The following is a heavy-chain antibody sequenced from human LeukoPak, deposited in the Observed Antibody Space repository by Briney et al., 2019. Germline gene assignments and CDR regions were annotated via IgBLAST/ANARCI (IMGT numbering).Heavy chain of an antibody. CDR2: INHSGST. Sequence: PSETLSLTCAVYGGSFSGYYWSWIRQPPGKGLEWIGEINHSGSTNYNPSLKSRVTISVDTSKNQFSLKLSSVTAADTAVYYCARAVRWLQLDGWGQGTLVTVSS. CDR3: ARAVRWLQLDG. V-gene: IGHV4-34*01. J-gene: IGHJ4*02. CDR1: GGSFSGYY. D-gene: IGHD5-24*01.